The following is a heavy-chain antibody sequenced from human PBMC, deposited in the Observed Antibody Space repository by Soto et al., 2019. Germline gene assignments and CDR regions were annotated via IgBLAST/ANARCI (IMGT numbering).Heavy chain of an antibody. CDR1: GGTFSSYA. D-gene: IGHD1-26*01. J-gene: IGHJ6*02. CDR3: ASHSGSSPEGRYYYGMDV. V-gene: IGHV1-69*12. CDR2: IIPIFGTA. Sequence: QVQLVQSGAEVKKPGSSVKVSCKASGGTFSSYAISWVRQAPGQGLEWMGGIIPIFGTADYAKKFQGRVTNTADESTSTAYMELSSLRSEDTAVYYCASHSGSSPEGRYYYGMDVWGQGTTVTVSS.